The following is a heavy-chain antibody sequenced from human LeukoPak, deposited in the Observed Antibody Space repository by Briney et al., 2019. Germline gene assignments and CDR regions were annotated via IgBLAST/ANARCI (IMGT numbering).Heavy chain of an antibody. D-gene: IGHD4/OR15-4a*01. Sequence: GGSLRLSCAASGFTFSSYGMHWVRQAPGKGLEWVAYIRYDGSNKYYADSVKGRFTISRDNSKNTLYLQMNSLRAEDTAVYYCARRAGAYSHPYDYWGQGTLVTVSS. J-gene: IGHJ4*02. CDR1: GFTFSSYG. CDR3: ARRAGAYSHPYDY. CDR2: IRYDGSNK. V-gene: IGHV3-30*02.